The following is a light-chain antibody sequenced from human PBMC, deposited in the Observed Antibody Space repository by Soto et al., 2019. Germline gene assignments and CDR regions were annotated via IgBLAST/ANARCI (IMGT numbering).Light chain of an antibody. J-gene: IGKJ5*01. CDR2: TAS. V-gene: IGKV1-39*01. CDR1: QDISNY. CDR3: QHSNNFHFT. Sequence: DIQMTQSPSSLSASVGDRVTITCQASQDISNYLNWYQQKPGKAPKLLIYTASRLQSGVPPRFSGSGSGTDFTLTINSLQPEDFATYYCQHSNNFHFTFGQGTRLEIK.